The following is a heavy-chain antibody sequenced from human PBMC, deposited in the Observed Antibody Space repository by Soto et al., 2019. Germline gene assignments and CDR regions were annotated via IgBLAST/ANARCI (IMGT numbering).Heavy chain of an antibody. CDR1: GFTFSSYA. CDR2: ISYDGSNK. V-gene: IGHV3-30-3*01. Sequence: GGSLRLSCAASGFTFSSYAMHWVRQAPGKGLEWVAVISYDGSNKYYADSVKGRFTISRDNSKNTLYLQMNSLRAEDTAVYYCARDRPGGYYGMDVWGQGTTVTVSS. CDR3: ARDRPGGYYGMDV. D-gene: IGHD3-16*01. J-gene: IGHJ6*02.